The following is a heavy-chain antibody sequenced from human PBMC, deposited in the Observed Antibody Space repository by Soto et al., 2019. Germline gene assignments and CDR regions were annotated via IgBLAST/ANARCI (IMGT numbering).Heavy chain of an antibody. D-gene: IGHD6-6*01. J-gene: IGHJ6*03. CDR3: ARRVNSSFFLYYCMDV. CDR1: GGSFSGYY. V-gene: IGHV4-34*01. CDR2: IYHSGST. Sequence: SETLSLTCAVYGGSFSGYYWGWIRQPPGKGLEWIGGIYHSGSTYYNPSLKSRVTISVDTSKNQFSLKLSSVTAADTAVYYCARRVNSSFFLYYCMDVWGKGTTVTVSS.